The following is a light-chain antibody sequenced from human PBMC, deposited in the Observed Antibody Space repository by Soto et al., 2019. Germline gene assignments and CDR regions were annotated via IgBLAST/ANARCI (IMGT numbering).Light chain of an antibody. J-gene: IGKJ1*01. Sequence: EIVLTQSPATLSLSPGERVTLSCRASQNIRNSLAWYQQKPGQAPRLLIYDASNRASGIPARFSGSGSGTDFTLTINSLQPDDFATYYCQHYDSYPWTFGQGTKVDIK. CDR3: QHYDSYPWT. CDR2: DAS. V-gene: IGKV3-11*01. CDR1: QNIRNS.